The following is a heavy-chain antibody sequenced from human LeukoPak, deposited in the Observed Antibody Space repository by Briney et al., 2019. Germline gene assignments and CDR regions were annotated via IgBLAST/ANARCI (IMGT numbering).Heavy chain of an antibody. Sequence: GESLKISCKGSGYSFTSYWIGWVRPMPGKGLEWMGIIYPGDSDTRYSPSFQGQVTISADKSIRTAYLQWSSLKASDTAVYYCARATWELLDPYYFDYWGQGTLVTVSS. CDR2: IYPGDSDT. D-gene: IGHD1-26*01. V-gene: IGHV5-51*01. CDR3: ARATWELLDPYYFDY. CDR1: GYSFTSYW. J-gene: IGHJ4*02.